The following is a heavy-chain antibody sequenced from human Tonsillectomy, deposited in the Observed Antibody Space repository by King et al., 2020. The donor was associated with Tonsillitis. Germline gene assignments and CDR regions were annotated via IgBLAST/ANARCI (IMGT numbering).Heavy chain of an antibody. V-gene: IGHV3-30-3*01. D-gene: IGHD1-7*01. CDR1: GFTFSSYA. CDR2: ISYGGSNK. CDR3: AREGITGTTWGIYYYDGMDV. Sequence: VQLVESGGGVVQPGRSLRLSCAASGFTFSSYAMHWVRQAPGKGLEGGAVISYGGSNKYYADSVKGRLTISRDNSKNTLYLQMNRLRAEDTAVYYFAREGITGTTWGIYYYDGMDVWGQGPTVTVSS. J-gene: IGHJ6*02.